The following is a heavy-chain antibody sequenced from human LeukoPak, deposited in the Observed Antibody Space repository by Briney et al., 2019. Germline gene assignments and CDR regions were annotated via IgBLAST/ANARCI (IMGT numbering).Heavy chain of an antibody. Sequence: GASVKVSCEVSGYTLTELSMHWVRQAPGKGLEWMGGFDPEDGETIYAQKFQGRVTMTEDTSTDTAYMELSSLRSEDTAVYYCATVAGFWGGGPYYFDYWGQGTLVTVSS. CDR2: FDPEDGET. V-gene: IGHV1-24*01. J-gene: IGHJ4*02. D-gene: IGHD7-27*01. CDR1: GYTLTELS. CDR3: ATVAGFWGGGPYYFDY.